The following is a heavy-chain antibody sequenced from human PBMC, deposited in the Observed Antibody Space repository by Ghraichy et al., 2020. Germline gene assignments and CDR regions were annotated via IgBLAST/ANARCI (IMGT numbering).Heavy chain of an antibody. J-gene: IGHJ6*02. D-gene: IGHD3-10*01. V-gene: IGHV3-21*05. Sequence: GESLNISCVASGFTFSIYTMKWVRQAPGKGLEWISYIGSGDDFIYYADSVRGRFTISRDNAGNSLYLQMNSLRVEDTAVYYCARGDRSPCYYGSGRSFSGKNYYGMYVCGQGTTFTVSS. CDR2: IGSGDDFI. CDR1: GFTFSIYT. CDR3: ARGDRSPCYYGSGRSFSGKNYYGMYV.